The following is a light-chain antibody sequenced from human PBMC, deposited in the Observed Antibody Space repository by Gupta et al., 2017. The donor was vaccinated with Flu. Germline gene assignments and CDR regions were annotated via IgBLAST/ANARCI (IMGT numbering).Light chain of an antibody. CDR2: GAS. Sequence: DIQLTQSPSFLSPSVGGRVTITCRASQGITGYLAWYQQKPGKAPKLLIYGASTLQSGVPSRFSGSGYGTEFTLTISSLQPEDFATYYCQQVNSYPITFGQGTRVEIK. CDR3: QQVNSYPIT. CDR1: QGITGY. V-gene: IGKV1-9*01. J-gene: IGKJ5*01.